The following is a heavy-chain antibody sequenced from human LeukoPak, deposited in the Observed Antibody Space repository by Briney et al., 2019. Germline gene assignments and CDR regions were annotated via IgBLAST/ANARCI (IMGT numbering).Heavy chain of an antibody. J-gene: IGHJ4*02. Sequence: SETLSLTCAVYSGSFSGYYWSWIRQPPGKGLEWIGEINHSGSTNYNPPLKSRVTISVDTSKNQFSLKLSSVTAADTAVYYCARQRGYYDSSGYYFFSSWFDYWGQGTLVTVSS. CDR2: INHSGST. D-gene: IGHD3-22*01. CDR1: SGSFSGYY. CDR3: ARQRGYYDSSGYYFFSSWFDY. V-gene: IGHV4-34*01.